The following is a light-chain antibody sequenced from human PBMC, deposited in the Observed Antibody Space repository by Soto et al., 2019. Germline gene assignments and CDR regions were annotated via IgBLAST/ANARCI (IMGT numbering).Light chain of an antibody. CDR2: SNN. V-gene: IGLV1-44*01. J-gene: IGLJ1*01. Sequence: VLTQPPSASGTPGQRVTISCSGSSSNIGSNTVSWYQQVPGTAPKLLIYSNNQRPSGVPDRFSGSKSGTSASLATSGLQSEDEADYYCAAWDDSLNALVFGTGTKLTVL. CDR1: SSNIGSNT. CDR3: AAWDDSLNALV.